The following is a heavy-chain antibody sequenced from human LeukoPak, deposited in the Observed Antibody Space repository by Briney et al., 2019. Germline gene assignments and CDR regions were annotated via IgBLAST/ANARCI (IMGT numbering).Heavy chain of an antibody. CDR2: ISGSGGST. D-gene: IGHD4-17*01. Sequence: GGSLRLSCAPSGFTFSGYAMNWVRQAPGKELEWVSAISGSGGSTYYADSAKGRFTISRDNSKNTLYLQMNSLRAEDTAVYYCAKVADYGDYFDYWGQGTLVTVSS. V-gene: IGHV3-23*01. CDR3: AKVADYGDYFDY. CDR1: GFTFSGYA. J-gene: IGHJ4*02.